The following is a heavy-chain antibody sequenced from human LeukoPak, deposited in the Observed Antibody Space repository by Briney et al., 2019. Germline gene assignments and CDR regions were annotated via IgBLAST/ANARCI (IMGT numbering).Heavy chain of an antibody. CDR1: GFTFSSYA. D-gene: IGHD3-3*01. J-gene: IGHJ4*02. V-gene: IGHV3-30*04. CDR2: ISYDGSNK. Sequence: PGGSLRLSCAASGFTFSSYAMHWVRQAPGKGLEWVAVISYDGSNKYYADSVKGRFTISRDNSKNTLYLQMNSLRAEDTAVYYCARDRGQYYDFWSGLTDWGQGTLVTVSS. CDR3: ARDRGQYYDFWSGLTD.